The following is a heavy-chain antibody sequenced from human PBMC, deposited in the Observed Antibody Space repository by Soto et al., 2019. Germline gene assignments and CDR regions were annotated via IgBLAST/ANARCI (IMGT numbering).Heavy chain of an antibody. CDR3: AKDRRAGGNSTFYFDF. CDR1: GFKFSNYA. CDR2: ISATGGGT. V-gene: IGHV3-23*01. D-gene: IGHD3-16*01. J-gene: IGHJ4*02. Sequence: GGSLRLSCAASGFKFSNYAMSWVRQAPGKGLEWVSLISATGGGTYYADSVKGQFTISRDNSHNTLYLQVHSLTAEDTAVYYCAKDRRAGGNSTFYFDFWGQGAQVTVSS.